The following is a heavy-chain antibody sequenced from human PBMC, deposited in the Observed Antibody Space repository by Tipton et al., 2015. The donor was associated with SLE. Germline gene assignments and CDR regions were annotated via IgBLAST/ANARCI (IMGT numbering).Heavy chain of an antibody. V-gene: IGHV4-39*01. Sequence: TLSLTCTVSGGSISSSSYYWGWIRQPPGKGLEWIGSIYYSGSTYYNPSLKSRVTISVDTSKNQFSLKLSSVTAADTAVYYCARWSRNWNEGAFDIWGQGTMVTVSS. D-gene: IGHD1-1*01. CDR1: GGSISSSSYY. CDR3: ARWSRNWNEGAFDI. J-gene: IGHJ3*02. CDR2: IYYSGST.